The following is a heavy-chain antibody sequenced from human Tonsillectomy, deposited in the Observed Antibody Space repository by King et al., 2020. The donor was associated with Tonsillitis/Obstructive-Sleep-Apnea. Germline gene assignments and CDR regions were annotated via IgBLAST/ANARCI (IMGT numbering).Heavy chain of an antibody. CDR3: ARDQWLVPGYWFDP. Sequence: QLVQSGSELKKPGASVKVSCKASGYTFTSYTMNWVRQAPGQGLEWMGWINTNTGNPTYAQGFTGRFVFSLDTSVSTAYLQISRLKAEDTAVYYCARDQWLVPGYWFDPWGQGTLVTVSS. J-gene: IGHJ5*02. D-gene: IGHD6-19*01. CDR1: GYTFTSYT. CDR2: INTNTGNP. V-gene: IGHV7-4-1*02.